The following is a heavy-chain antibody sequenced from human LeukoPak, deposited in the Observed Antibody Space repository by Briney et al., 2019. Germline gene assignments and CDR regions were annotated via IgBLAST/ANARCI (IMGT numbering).Heavy chain of an antibody. CDR3: ASGGSGSYYYNWFDP. D-gene: IGHD3-10*01. J-gene: IGHJ5*02. CDR2: IYPGDSDT. CDR1: GYSFTSYW. V-gene: IGHV5-51*01. Sequence: GESLKISCKGSGYSFTSYWIGWVRQMPGRGLEWMGIIYPGDSDTRYSPSFQGQVTISADKSISTAYLQWSSLKASDTAMYYCASGGSGSYYYNWFDPWGQGTLVTVSS.